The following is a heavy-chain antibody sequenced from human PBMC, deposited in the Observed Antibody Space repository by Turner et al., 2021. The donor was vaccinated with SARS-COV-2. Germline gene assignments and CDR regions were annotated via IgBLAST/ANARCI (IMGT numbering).Heavy chain of an antibody. CDR3: ARGDDPRKSGVV. D-gene: IGHD3-3*01. Sequence: QVQLQQWGAGPLKPSETLSLICAVNGGSLSGYYWSWIRQPPRKGVEWIGEVHTYGTTYYNPSLKGRVSMSVDTSKNQFSLKLNSVTAADTAFYYCARGDDPRKSGVVWGQGTLVTVSS. V-gene: IGHV4-34*01. CDR2: VHTYGTT. CDR1: GGSLSGYY. J-gene: IGHJ4*02.